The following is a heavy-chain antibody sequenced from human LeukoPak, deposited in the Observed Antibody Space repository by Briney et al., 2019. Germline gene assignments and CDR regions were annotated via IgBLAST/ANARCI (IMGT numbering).Heavy chain of an antibody. Sequence: ASVKVSCKASGYTFTSYAMHWVRQAPGQGLEWMGWISAYNGNTNYAQKLQGRVTMTTDTSTSTAYMELRSLRSDDTAVYYCARAPGVLNYDILTGYYPFDYWGQGTLVTVSS. CDR2: ISAYNGNT. V-gene: IGHV1-18*01. J-gene: IGHJ4*02. D-gene: IGHD3-9*01. CDR1: GYTFTSYA. CDR3: ARAPGVLNYDILTGYYPFDY.